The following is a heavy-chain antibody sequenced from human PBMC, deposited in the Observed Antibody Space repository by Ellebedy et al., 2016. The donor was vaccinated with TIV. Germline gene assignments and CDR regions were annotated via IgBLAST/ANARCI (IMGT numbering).Heavy chain of an antibody. V-gene: IGHV1-2*02. CDR1: GGTFNTYT. Sequence: ASVKVSCKASGGTFNTYTISWVRQAPGQGLEWMGWINPNSGGTNYAQKFQGRVTMTRDTSISTAYMELSRLRSDDTAVYYCARGQWLVRPLDYWGQGTLVTVSS. CDR3: ARGQWLVRPLDY. J-gene: IGHJ4*02. CDR2: INPNSGGT. D-gene: IGHD6-19*01.